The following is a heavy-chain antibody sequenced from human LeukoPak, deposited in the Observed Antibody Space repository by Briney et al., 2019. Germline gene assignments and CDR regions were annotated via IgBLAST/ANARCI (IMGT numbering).Heavy chain of an antibody. Sequence: GASVKVSCKASGYTFTGYYMHWVRQATGQGLEWMGWMNPNSGNTGYAQKFQGRVTMTRNTSISTAYMELSSLRSEDTAVYYCARGRSYGYDYWGQGTLATVSS. D-gene: IGHD5-18*01. J-gene: IGHJ4*02. CDR1: GYTFTGYY. V-gene: IGHV1-8*02. CDR2: MNPNSGNT. CDR3: ARGRSYGYDY.